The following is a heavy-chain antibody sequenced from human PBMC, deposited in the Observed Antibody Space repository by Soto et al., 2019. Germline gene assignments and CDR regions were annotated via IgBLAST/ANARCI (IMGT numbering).Heavy chain of an antibody. D-gene: IGHD3-10*01. CDR3: ARDLWFGEFYFDY. J-gene: IGHJ4*02. Sequence: GGSLRLSCAASGFTFSSYGMHWVRQAPGKGLEWVAVIWYDGSNKYYADSVKGRFTISRDNSKNTLYLQMNSLRAEDTAVYYCARDLWFGEFYFDYWGQGTLVTVSS. V-gene: IGHV3-33*01. CDR2: IWYDGSNK. CDR1: GFTFSSYG.